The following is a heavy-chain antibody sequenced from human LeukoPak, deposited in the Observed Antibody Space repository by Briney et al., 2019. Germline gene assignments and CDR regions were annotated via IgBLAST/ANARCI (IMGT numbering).Heavy chain of an antibody. CDR1: GGTFSSYA. Sequence: ASVKVSCKASGGTFSSYAISWVRQAPGQGLEWMRGIIPIFGTANYAQKFQGRVSITADESTSTAYMELSSLRSEDTAVYYCARTTVTTESGFGYWGQGTLVTVSS. D-gene: IGHD4-17*01. V-gene: IGHV1-69*01. CDR2: IIPIFGTA. J-gene: IGHJ4*02. CDR3: ARTTVTTESGFGY.